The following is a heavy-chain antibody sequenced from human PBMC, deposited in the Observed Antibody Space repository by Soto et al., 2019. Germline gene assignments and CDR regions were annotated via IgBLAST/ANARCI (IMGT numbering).Heavy chain of an antibody. CDR2: IYYSGST. D-gene: IGHD6-13*01. Sequence: SETLPLTCTVSGGSITSYYWSWIRQPPGKGLEWIGYIYYSGSTNYNPSLKSRVTISVDTSKNQFSLKLSSVTAADTAVYYCACGYSSSWYPFDYWGQGTLVTVSS. J-gene: IGHJ4*02. CDR3: ACGYSSSWYPFDY. CDR1: GGSITSYY. V-gene: IGHV4-59*01.